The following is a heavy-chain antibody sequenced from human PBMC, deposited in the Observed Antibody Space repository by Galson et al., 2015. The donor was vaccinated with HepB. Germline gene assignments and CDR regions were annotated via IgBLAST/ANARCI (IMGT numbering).Heavy chain of an antibody. CDR2: IYYSGST. Sequence: ETLSLTCTVSGGSISSYYWSWIRQPPGKGLEWIGCIYYSGSTNYSPSLKSRVTISVDTSKNQFSLKLSFVTAADTAVYYCARRTDYWGQGTLVTVSS. CDR3: ARRTDY. CDR1: GGSISSYY. V-gene: IGHV4-59*08. J-gene: IGHJ4*02.